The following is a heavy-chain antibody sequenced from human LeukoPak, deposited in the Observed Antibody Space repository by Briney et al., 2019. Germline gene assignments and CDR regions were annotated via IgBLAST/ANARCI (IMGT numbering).Heavy chain of an antibody. CDR3: AGGPFWSGSPHAFDI. V-gene: IGHV3-21*01. Sequence: GGSLRLSCAASGFTFSSYSMNWVRQAPGKGLEWVSSISSSSSYIYYADSVKGRFTISRDNAKNSLYLQMNSLRAEDTAVYYCAGGPFWSGSPHAFDIWGQGTMVTVSS. CDR1: GFTFSSYS. CDR2: ISSSSSYI. D-gene: IGHD3-3*01. J-gene: IGHJ3*02.